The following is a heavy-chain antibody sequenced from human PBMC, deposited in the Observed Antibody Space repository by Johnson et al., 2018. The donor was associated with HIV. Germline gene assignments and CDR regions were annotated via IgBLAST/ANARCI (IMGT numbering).Heavy chain of an antibody. CDR2: IRYDRSNK. Sequence: QEKLVESGGGVVQPGGSLRLSCAASGFTFSNYGMHWVRQAPGKGLEWVAFIRYDRSNKYYADSVKGRFTVSRDNSKKTLYLQMNSLRADDTAVYYCARLPSGYSRDGFNIWGQGTMVTVSS. D-gene: IGHD5-18*01. CDR1: GFTFSNYG. J-gene: IGHJ3*02. V-gene: IGHV3-30*02. CDR3: ARLPSGYSRDGFNI.